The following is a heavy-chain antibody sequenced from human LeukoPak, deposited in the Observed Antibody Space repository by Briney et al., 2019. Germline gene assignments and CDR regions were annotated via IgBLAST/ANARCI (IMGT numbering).Heavy chain of an antibody. CDR1: GYTFTSYD. V-gene: IGHV1-2*02. J-gene: IGHJ4*02. D-gene: IGHD3-10*01. CDR3: ARVIGFGELSLGY. Sequence: ASVKVSCKASGYTFTSYDINWVRQAPGQGLEWMGWIHANSGSTNYAQKFQGRVTMTRDTSISTAYMELSRLRSDDTAVYYCARVIGFGELSLGYWGQGTQVTVSS. CDR2: IHANSGST.